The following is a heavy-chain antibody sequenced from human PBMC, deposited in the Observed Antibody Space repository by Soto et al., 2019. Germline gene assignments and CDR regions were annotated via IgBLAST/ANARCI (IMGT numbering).Heavy chain of an antibody. Sequence: PGGSLRLSCAASGFIFDDYAMHWVRQAPGKGLEWVSGMSWSRESVGYADSVKGRFTISRDSAKNSLYLQMNSLRTEDTALYYCAKASGLNPYYYYCIDVCGDVTTFTVSS. D-gene: IGHD3-10*01. CDR1: GFIFDDYA. V-gene: IGHV3-9*01. CDR3: AKASGLNPYYYYCIDV. CDR2: MSWSRESV. J-gene: IGHJ6*02.